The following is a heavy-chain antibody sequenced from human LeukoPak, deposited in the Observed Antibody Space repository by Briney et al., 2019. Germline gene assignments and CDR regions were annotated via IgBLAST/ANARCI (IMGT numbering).Heavy chain of an antibody. CDR1: GFTFSSYS. Sequence: GSLRLSCAASGFTFSSYSMNWVRQAPGKGLEWISYISSSSSSNIYYADSVKGRFTISRDNARNSLYLQMNSLRDEDTAVYYCARGRTGTTTYYFDYWGRGTLVTVSS. CDR3: ARGRTGTTTYYFDY. CDR2: ISSSSSSNI. J-gene: IGHJ4*02. D-gene: IGHD4-17*01. V-gene: IGHV3-48*02.